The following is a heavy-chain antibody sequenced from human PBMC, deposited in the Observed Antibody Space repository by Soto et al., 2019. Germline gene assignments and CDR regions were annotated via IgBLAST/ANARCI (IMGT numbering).Heavy chain of an antibody. D-gene: IGHD3-16*02. CDR3: ARQVLRSLANNWFDP. Sequence: SVKVSCKASGGTFSSYAISWVRQAPGQGLEWMGGIIPIFGTANYAQKFQGRVTITADESTSTAYMELSSLRSEDTAVYYCARQVLRSLANNWFDPWGQGTLVTVSS. J-gene: IGHJ5*02. CDR2: IIPIFGTA. V-gene: IGHV1-69*13. CDR1: GGTFSSYA.